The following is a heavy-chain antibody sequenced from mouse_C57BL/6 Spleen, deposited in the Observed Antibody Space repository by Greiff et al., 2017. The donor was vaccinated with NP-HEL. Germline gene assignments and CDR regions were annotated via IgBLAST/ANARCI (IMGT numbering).Heavy chain of an antibody. D-gene: IGHD1-1*01. Sequence: VQVVESGAELARPGASVKLSCKASGYTFTSYGISWVKQRTGQGLEWIGEIYPRSGNTYYNEKFKGKATLTADKSSSTAYMELRSLTSEDSAVYFCAREPFITTVEDYWGQGTTLTVSS. CDR1: GYTFTSYG. CDR3: AREPFITTVEDY. J-gene: IGHJ2*01. CDR2: IYPRSGNT. V-gene: IGHV1-81*01.